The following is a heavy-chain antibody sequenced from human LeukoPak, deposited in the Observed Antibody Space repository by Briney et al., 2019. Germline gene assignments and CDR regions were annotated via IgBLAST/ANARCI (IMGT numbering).Heavy chain of an antibody. CDR3: VRDRPNYYDSTGHYYRRNGDH. V-gene: IGHV3-23*01. CDR1: GFTFSSYA. D-gene: IGHD3-22*01. Sequence: GGSLRLSCAASGFTFSSYAMTWVRQAPGKGLEWVSDISGSGGSTNHADSVRGRFTISRDNSKNTLYLQMNSLRAEDTAVYYCVRDRPNYYDSTGHYYRRNGDHWGQGTLVTVSS. CDR2: ISGSGGST. J-gene: IGHJ5*02.